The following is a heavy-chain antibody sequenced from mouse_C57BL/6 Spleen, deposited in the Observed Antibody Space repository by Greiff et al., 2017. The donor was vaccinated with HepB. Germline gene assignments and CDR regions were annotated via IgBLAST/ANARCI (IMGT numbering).Heavy chain of an antibody. V-gene: IGHV5-4*01. CDR3: ARDNYGSSYGYFDV. Sequence: EVKLQESGGGLVKPGGSLKLSCAASGFTFSSYAMSWVRQTPEKRLEWVATISDGGSYTYYPDNVKGRFTISRDNAKNNLYLQMSHLKSEDTAMYYCARDNYGSSYGYFDVWGTGTTVTVSS. J-gene: IGHJ1*03. CDR1: GFTFSSYA. D-gene: IGHD1-1*01. CDR2: ISDGGSYT.